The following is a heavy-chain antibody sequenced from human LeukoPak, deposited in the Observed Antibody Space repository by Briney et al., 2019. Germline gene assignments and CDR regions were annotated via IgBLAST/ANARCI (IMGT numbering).Heavy chain of an antibody. CDR2: ISYDGSNK. J-gene: IGHJ4*02. CDR1: GFTFSSYA. CDR3: AKETDSSGPFDY. D-gene: IGHD3-22*01. Sequence: GGSLRLSCAASGFTFSSYAMHWVRQAPGKGLEWVAVISYDGSNKYYADSVKGRFTISRDNSKYTLFLQMNSLRAEDTAVYYCAKETDSSGPFDYWGQGTLVTVSS. V-gene: IGHV3-30*04.